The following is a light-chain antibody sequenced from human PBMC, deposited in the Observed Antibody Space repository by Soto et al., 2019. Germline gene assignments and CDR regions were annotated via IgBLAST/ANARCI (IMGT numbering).Light chain of an antibody. J-gene: IGKJ1*01. V-gene: IGKV3-20*01. CDR3: QQYGDLPPT. CDR2: GAS. Sequence: EIVLTQSPYTLSLSPGERATLSCRASQSVTYDQLAWYRQTPGQAPRLLIYGASSRAAGIPERFSGSGSGTDFTLTISRLEPEDFVVYHCQQYGDLPPTFGQGTKVDIK. CDR1: QSVTYDQ.